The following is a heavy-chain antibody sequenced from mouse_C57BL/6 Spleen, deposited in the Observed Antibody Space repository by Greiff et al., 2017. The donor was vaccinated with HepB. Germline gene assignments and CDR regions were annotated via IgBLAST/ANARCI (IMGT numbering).Heavy chain of an antibody. CDR2: IYPRDGST. J-gene: IGHJ1*03. V-gene: IGHV1-85*01. CDR1: GYTFTSYD. Sequence: QVHVKQSGPELVKPGASVKLSCKASGYTFTSYDINWVKQRPGQGLEWIGWIYPRDGSTKYNEKFKGKATLTVDTSSSTAYMELHSLTSEDSAVYFCARRHYYGSSYGDFDVWGTGTTVTVSS. D-gene: IGHD1-1*01. CDR3: ARRHYYGSSYGDFDV.